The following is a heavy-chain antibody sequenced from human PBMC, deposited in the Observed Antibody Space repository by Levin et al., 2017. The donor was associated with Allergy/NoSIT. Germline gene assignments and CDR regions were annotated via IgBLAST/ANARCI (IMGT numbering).Heavy chain of an antibody. Sequence: GGSLRLSCAASGFTFSSYEMNWVRQAPGKGLEWVSYISSSGSTIYYADSVKGRFTISRDNAKNSLYLQMNSLRAEDTAVYYCARHDIVVVPAARTAYDYYYMDVWGNGTTVTVSS. V-gene: IGHV3-48*03. D-gene: IGHD2-2*01. CDR1: GFTFSSYE. J-gene: IGHJ6*03. CDR2: ISSSGSTI. CDR3: ARHDIVVVPAARTAYDYYYMDV.